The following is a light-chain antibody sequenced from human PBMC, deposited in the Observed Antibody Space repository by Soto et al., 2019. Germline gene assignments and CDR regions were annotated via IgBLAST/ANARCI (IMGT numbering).Light chain of an antibody. CDR2: VAT. V-gene: IGKV1-39*01. CDR1: HNIGTY. Sequence: DIQLTQSPSSLSASLGDRVTISCRASHNIGTYLNWFLQKPGEAPKLLIYVATSLQNGVQSRFSGTGSETDFTLTISSLQPEDVGVYFCHQSDSTPQTFGQGTRV. J-gene: IGKJ1*01. CDR3: HQSDSTPQT.